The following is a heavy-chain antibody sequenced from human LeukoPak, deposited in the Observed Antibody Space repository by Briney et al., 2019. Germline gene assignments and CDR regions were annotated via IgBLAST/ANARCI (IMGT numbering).Heavy chain of an antibody. CDR2: IKREGSEK. V-gene: IGHV3-7*01. Sequence: GGSLRLSCAASGFTFSSYWMSWVRQAPGKGLEWVANIKREGSEKYYVDSVKGRFTISRDNAKNSLYLQMNSLRAEDTAVYYCARERIAAPNWFDPWGQGTLVTVSS. CDR3: ARERIAAPNWFDP. D-gene: IGHD6-13*01. J-gene: IGHJ5*02. CDR1: GFTFSSYW.